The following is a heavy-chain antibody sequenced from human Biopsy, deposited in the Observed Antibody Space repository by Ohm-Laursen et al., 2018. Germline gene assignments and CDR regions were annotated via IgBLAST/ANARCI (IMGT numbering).Heavy chain of an antibody. V-gene: IGHV1-46*01. CDR3: ARAGVGSDGTDSCYYGMDV. J-gene: IGHJ6*02. Sequence: ASVKVSCKASGHTFATYHIHWVRQAPGQGLEWMGVISPSGATTSFSQKFQGRITMTRDTSTGTVYMDLNSLGSEDTAVYYCARAGVGSDGTDSCYYGMDVWGPGTTVTVSS. CDR2: ISPSGATT. CDR1: GHTFATYH. D-gene: IGHD5-24*01.